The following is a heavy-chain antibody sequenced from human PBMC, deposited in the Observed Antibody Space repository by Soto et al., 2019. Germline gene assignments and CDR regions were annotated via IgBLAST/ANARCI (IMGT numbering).Heavy chain of an antibody. D-gene: IGHD3-3*01. Sequence: GGSLRLSCXAXGFTFSSYAMHWVRQAPGKGLEYVSAISSNGGSTYYANSVKGRFTISRDNSKNTLYLQMGSLRAEDMAVYYCARDGTSSYYDFWSGNYPSWFDPWGQGTLVTVSS. J-gene: IGHJ5*02. CDR2: ISSNGGST. V-gene: IGHV3-64*01. CDR1: GFTFSSYA. CDR3: ARDGTSSYYDFWSGNYPSWFDP.